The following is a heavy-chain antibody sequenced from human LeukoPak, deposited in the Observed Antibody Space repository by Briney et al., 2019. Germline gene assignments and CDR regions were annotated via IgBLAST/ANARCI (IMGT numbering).Heavy chain of an antibody. D-gene: IGHD3-10*01. Sequence: PGASVKVSCKASVYTFTSYVINWLGQAAAQGLEGMGLMNQKSANTGYARRFQGRVTMTRNTSTSTAYMDMSRLKSENTAVYYCERRRDKRMVRGGYYYMDVWGKGTTVTVSS. CDR2: MNQKSANT. CDR1: VYTFTSYV. J-gene: IGHJ6*03. CDR3: ERRRDKRMVRGGYYYMDV. V-gene: IGHV1-8*01.